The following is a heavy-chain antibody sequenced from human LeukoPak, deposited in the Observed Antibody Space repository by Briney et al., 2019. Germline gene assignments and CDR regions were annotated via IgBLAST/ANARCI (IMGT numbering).Heavy chain of an antibody. Sequence: SETLSLTCTVSGGSISSYYWSWIRQPPGKGLEWIGYIYYSGSTNYNPSLKSRVTISVDTSKNQFSLNLSSVTAADTAVYCCARYSSGWRSFDIWGRGTMVTVSS. CDR1: GGSISSYY. J-gene: IGHJ3*02. CDR2: IYYSGST. V-gene: IGHV4-59*01. D-gene: IGHD6-19*01. CDR3: ARYSSGWRSFDI.